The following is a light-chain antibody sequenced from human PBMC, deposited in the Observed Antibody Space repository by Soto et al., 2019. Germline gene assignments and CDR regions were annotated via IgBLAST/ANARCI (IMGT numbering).Light chain of an antibody. J-gene: IGKJ5*01. CDR2: GAS. CDR3: QHYENSPIT. V-gene: IGKV3-20*01. Sequence: ETVLTQSPGTLSLSPGETATLSCRASESIRSNSLAWYQQKPGQPPRLLIYGASNRATDIPDRFSGSGSGTDFTLTITRLESEDFAVYDCQHYENSPITFGQGTRLDIK. CDR1: ESIRSNS.